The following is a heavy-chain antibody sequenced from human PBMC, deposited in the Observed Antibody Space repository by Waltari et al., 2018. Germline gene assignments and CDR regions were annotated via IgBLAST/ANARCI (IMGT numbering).Heavy chain of an antibody. Sequence: QVQLQESGPGLVKPSETLSLTCTVSGVSISSLYWSWIRQPPGKGMEWIGYIYSSGGTYYPPSLQRRVTISVDTSNSHVSLTLTSVTAADTAVYYCARVRYSGNYYYFDSWGRGTLVTVSS. J-gene: IGHJ4*02. D-gene: IGHD1-26*01. V-gene: IGHV4-59*01. CDR1: GVSISSLY. CDR2: IYSSGGT. CDR3: ARVRYSGNYYYFDS.